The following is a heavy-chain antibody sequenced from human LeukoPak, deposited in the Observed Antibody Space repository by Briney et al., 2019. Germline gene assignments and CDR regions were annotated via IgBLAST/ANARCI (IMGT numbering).Heavy chain of an antibody. Sequence: PSETLSLTCTVSGGSISSYYWSWIRQPPGKGLEWIGHIYYSGSTNYNPSLKSRVTISVDTSKNQFSLKLSSVTAADTAVYYCARVGSSGWYSYFDYWGQGTLVTVSS. CDR3: ARVGSSGWYSYFDY. CDR1: GGSISSYY. D-gene: IGHD6-19*01. J-gene: IGHJ4*02. CDR2: IYYSGST. V-gene: IGHV4-59*01.